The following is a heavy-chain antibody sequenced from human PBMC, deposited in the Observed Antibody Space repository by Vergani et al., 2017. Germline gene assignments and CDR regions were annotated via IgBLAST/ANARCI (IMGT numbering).Heavy chain of an antibody. J-gene: IGHJ4*02. D-gene: IGHD3-3*01. CDR1: GFTFSSYA. CDR3: ARDDNTIFGVVKPFDY. Sequence: EVQLLESGGGLVQPGGSLRLSCPASGFTFSSYAMSWVRQAPGKGLEWVSYISSSSSTIYYADSVKGRFTISRDNAKNSLYLQMNSLRAEDTAVYYCARDDNTIFGVVKPFDYWGQGTLVTVSS. V-gene: IGHV3-48*01. CDR2: ISSSSSTI.